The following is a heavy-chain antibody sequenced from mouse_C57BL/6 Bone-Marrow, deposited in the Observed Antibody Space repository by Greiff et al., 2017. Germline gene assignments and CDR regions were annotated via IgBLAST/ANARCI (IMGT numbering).Heavy chain of an antibody. CDR3: AYYYGSSDY. Sequence: EVQLQQSGPVLVKPGASVKMSCKASGYTFTDYYMNWVKPSHGKSLEWIGVINPYNGDTSYNQKFNGKATLTVDKSSSTAYMELNSLTSEDSAVYYCAYYYGSSDYWGQGTTLTVSS. D-gene: IGHD1-1*01. CDR1: GYTFTDYY. CDR2: INPYNGDT. V-gene: IGHV1-19*01. J-gene: IGHJ2*01.